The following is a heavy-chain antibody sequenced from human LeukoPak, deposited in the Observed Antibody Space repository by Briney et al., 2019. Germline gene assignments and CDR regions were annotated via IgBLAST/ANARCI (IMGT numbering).Heavy chain of an antibody. CDR2: INAGNGNT. CDR1: GYTFTSYA. V-gene: IGHV1-3*01. CDR3: ARDIYCSSTSCFSWFDP. Sequence: ASVKVSCKASGYTFTSYAMHWVRQAPGQRLEWMGWINAGNGNTKYSQKFQGRVTITRDTSASTAYMELSSLRSEDTAVYYCARDIYCSSTSCFSWFDPWGKGPLVTVSS. J-gene: IGHJ5*02. D-gene: IGHD2-2*01.